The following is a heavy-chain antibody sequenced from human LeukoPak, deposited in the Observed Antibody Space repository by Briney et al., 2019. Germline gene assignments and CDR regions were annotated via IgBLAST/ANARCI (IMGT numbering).Heavy chain of an antibody. CDR3: AVGPSSNWYYFDY. Sequence: GGSLRLSCAASGFAFSGYDMHWVRQATGKGLEWISTIGTAGDTYYPGSVKGRFTISRENAKSSLYLQMNSLGAGDTAVYYCAVGPSSNWYYFDYWGQGILVTVSS. D-gene: IGHD6-13*01. J-gene: IGHJ4*02. CDR1: GFAFSGYD. CDR2: IGTAGDT. V-gene: IGHV3-13*01.